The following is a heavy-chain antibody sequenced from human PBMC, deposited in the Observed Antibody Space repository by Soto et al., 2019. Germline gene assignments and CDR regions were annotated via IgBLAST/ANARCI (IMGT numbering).Heavy chain of an antibody. J-gene: IGHJ4*02. CDR2: IYYSGST. CDR3: ARDSGVDYDFWSGYYD. Sequence: QVQLQESGPGLVKPSQTLSLTCTVSGGSISSGDYYWSWIRQPPGKGLEWIGYIYYSGSTYYNPSLKSRVPISVDTSKNQFSLKLSSVTAADTAVYYCARDSGVDYDFWSGYYDWGQGTLVTVSS. V-gene: IGHV4-30-4*01. CDR1: GGSISSGDYY. D-gene: IGHD3-3*01.